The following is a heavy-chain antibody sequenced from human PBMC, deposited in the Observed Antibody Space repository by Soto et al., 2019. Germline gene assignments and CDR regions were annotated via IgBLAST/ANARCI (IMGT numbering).Heavy chain of an antibody. CDR3: ARTKCSGGSCYSWSLDY. J-gene: IGHJ4*02. CDR2: RYYSEST. V-gene: IGHV4-31*03. CDR1: GGSITTGGYY. D-gene: IGHD2-15*01. Sequence: LSLTCTVSGGSITTGGYYWSWIRQLPVKGLEWIGHRYYSESTYYNPSLKSRVSISLDTSKNQFSLKLSFVTAADTAMYYCARTKCSGGSCYSWSLDYWGQGXPVTVYS.